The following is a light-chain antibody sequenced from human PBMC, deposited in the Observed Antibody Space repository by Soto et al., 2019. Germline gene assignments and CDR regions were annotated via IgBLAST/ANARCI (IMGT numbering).Light chain of an antibody. CDR1: QGIRND. Sequence: IQLTQSPSSLSASLGGGAAIXCRASQGIRNDLGWYQQKPGKAPKLLIYKASSLESGVPSRFSGSGSGTEFTLTISSLQPDDFATYYCQQYNSYSWTFGQGTKVDIK. V-gene: IGKV1-5*03. J-gene: IGKJ1*01. CDR3: QQYNSYSWT. CDR2: KAS.